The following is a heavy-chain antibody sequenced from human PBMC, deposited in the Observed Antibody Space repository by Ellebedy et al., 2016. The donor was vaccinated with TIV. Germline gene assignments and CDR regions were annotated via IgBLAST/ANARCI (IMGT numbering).Heavy chain of an antibody. CDR1: GGSISSYY. J-gene: IGHJ1*01. Sequence: MPSETLSLTCTVPGGSISSYYWSWIRQPPGKGLEWIGEINHSGSTNYNPSLKSRVTVSVDTSKNQFSLKLSSVTAADTAVYYCARGNRPSGWLQHWGQGTLVTVSS. D-gene: IGHD1-14*01. CDR3: ARGNRPSGWLQH. CDR2: INHSGST. V-gene: IGHV4-34*01.